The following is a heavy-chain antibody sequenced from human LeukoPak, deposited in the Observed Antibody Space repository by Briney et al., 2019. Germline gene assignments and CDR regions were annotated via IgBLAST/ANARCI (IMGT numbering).Heavy chain of an antibody. D-gene: IGHD3-22*01. Sequence: SETLSLTCTVSGGSISSGGYYWSWIRQHPGKGLEWIGYIYYSGSTYYNPSLKSRVTISVDTSKNQFSLKLSSVTAADTAVYYCARGGSSGYYYFDYWGQGTLVTVSS. V-gene: IGHV4-31*03. CDR3: ARGGSSGYYYFDY. CDR2: IYYSGST. CDR1: GGSISSGGYY. J-gene: IGHJ4*02.